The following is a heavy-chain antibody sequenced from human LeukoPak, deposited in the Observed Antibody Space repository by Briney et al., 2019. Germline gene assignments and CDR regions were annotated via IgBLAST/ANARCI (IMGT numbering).Heavy chain of an antibody. D-gene: IGHD5-12*01. CDR2: IRYDGSNK. J-gene: IGHJ6*03. V-gene: IGHV3-30*02. CDR1: AFTFSRYG. Sequence: GGSLRLYSAASAFTFSRYGMHWVRQAPGKGLEWVAFIRYDGSNKYYADSLKGRFTISRDNSKKTLSLQMNSLRAEDTAVYYCAKDTVKVKTISRVPHYMDVWGKGTTVTISS. CDR3: AKDTVKVKTISRVPHYMDV.